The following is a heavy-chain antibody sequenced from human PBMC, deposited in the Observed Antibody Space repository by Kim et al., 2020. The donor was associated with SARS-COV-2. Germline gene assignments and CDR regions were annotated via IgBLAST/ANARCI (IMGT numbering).Heavy chain of an antibody. Sequence: NTDTGDTKYAQKFQGRVTMTRDTSIRTAYMELVGLESGDTAVYYCARAFDYWGRGALITVSS. V-gene: IGHV1-2*02. CDR2: NTDTGDT. CDR3: ARAFDY. J-gene: IGHJ4*02.